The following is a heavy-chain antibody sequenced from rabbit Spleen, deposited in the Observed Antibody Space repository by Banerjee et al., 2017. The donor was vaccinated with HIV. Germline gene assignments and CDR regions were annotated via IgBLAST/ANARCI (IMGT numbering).Heavy chain of an antibody. CDR2: IDSGSSGFT. D-gene: IGHD1-1*01. Sequence: QSLEESGGDLVKPGASLTLTCIASGVSFSANSYICWVRQAPGKGLEWIVCIDSGSSGFTYFATWAKGRFTISKTSATTVTLQMTRLTAADTATYFCARDTSSSFSSYGMDLWGPGTLVTVS. V-gene: IGHV1S40*01. CDR3: ARDTSSSFSSYGMDL. CDR1: GVSFSANSY. J-gene: IGHJ6*01.